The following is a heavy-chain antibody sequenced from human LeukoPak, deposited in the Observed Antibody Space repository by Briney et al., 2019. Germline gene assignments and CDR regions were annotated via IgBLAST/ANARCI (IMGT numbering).Heavy chain of an antibody. CDR1: GFTFSNYW. Sequence: GGSLRLSCAASGFTFSNYWMHWVRQVPGKGLVWVSRINSDGIITTYADSVKGRFTISRDNAKNTLYLQMNSLRAEDTAVYYCARRGALTGGFDIWGQGTVVTVSS. V-gene: IGHV3-74*03. CDR2: INSDGIIT. J-gene: IGHJ3*02. D-gene: IGHD2-8*02. CDR3: ARRGALTGGFDI.